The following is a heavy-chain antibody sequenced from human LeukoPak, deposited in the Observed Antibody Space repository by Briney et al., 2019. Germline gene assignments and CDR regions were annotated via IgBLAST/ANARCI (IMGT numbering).Heavy chain of an antibody. V-gene: IGHV4-61*08. CDR3: AREPFWSGYPYGMDV. Sequence: SQTLSLTCTVSGGSISSGGYYWSWIRQHPGKGLEWIGYIYYSGSTNYNPSLKSRVTISVDTSKNQFSLKLSSVTAADTAVYYCAREPFWSGYPYGMDVWGQGTTVTVSS. CDR2: IYYSGST. CDR1: GGSISSGGYY. D-gene: IGHD3-3*01. J-gene: IGHJ6*02.